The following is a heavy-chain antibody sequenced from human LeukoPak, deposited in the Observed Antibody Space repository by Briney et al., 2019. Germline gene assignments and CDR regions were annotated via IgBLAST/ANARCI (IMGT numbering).Heavy chain of an antibody. D-gene: IGHD6-13*01. J-gene: IGHJ4*02. V-gene: IGHV1-69*05. CDR1: GGTFSSYA. CDR3: ASFSRAAAADY. CDR2: IIPIFGTA. Sequence: ALVKVSCKASGGTFSSYAISWVRQAPGQGLEWMGGIIPIFGTANYAQKFQGRVTITTDESTSTAYMELSSLRSEDTAVYYCASFSRAAAADYWGQGTLVTVSS.